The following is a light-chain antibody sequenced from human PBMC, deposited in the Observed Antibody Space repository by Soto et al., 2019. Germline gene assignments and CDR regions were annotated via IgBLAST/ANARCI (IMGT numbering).Light chain of an antibody. CDR1: SSNIGAGYA. Sequence: QSVLTQPPSVSGAPGQRVTISCTGSSSNIGAGYAVHWYRQLPGTAPKLLIYGNDNRPAGVPDRFSGSKSGTSASLALTGLQAEDEADYYCQSYDSSLPGSLFGGGTKLTVL. CDR2: GND. J-gene: IGLJ3*02. CDR3: QSYDSSLPGSL. V-gene: IGLV1-40*01.